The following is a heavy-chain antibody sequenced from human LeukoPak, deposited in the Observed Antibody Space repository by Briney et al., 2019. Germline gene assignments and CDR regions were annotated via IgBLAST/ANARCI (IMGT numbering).Heavy chain of an antibody. CDR2: IYYSGST. D-gene: IGHD7-27*01. V-gene: IGHV4-59*01. J-gene: IGHJ4*02. CDR3: ARAAGPGAGVDY. Sequence: PSETLSLTCTVSGGSISSYYWSWIRQPPGKGLEWIGYIYYSGSTNYNPSLKSRVTISVDTSKNQFSLKLSSVTAADTAVYYCARAAGPGAGVDYWGQGTLVTVSS. CDR1: GGSISSYY.